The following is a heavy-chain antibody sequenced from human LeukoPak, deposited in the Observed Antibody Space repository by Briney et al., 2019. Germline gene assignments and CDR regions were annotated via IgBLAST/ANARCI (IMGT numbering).Heavy chain of an antibody. CDR2: INHSGST. CDR1: GGSFSGYY. Sequence: PSETLSLTCAVYGGSFSGYYWTWIRQIPGKGLECVGEINHSGSTNYNPPLKSRVTISADTSKNQFSLKLRSVTAADTAVYYCARDLDSGGYYLDHWGRGTLVTVSS. V-gene: IGHV4-34*01. J-gene: IGHJ4*02. D-gene: IGHD3-22*01. CDR3: ARDLDSGGYYLDH.